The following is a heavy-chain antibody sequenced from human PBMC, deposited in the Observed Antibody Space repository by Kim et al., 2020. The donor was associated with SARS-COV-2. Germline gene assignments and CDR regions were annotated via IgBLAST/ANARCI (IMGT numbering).Heavy chain of an antibody. D-gene: IGHD6-13*01. J-gene: IGHJ6*02. CDR1: GGTFSSYA. CDR3: ARATSSSFLYYYGMDV. V-gene: IGHV1-69*04. CDR2: IIPILGMA. Sequence: SVKLSCKASGGTFSSYAISWVRQAPGQGLEWMGRIIPILGMANYAQKFQGRVTITADKSTSTAYMELSSLRSEDTAVYYCARATSSSFLYYYGMDVWGQGTTVTVSS.